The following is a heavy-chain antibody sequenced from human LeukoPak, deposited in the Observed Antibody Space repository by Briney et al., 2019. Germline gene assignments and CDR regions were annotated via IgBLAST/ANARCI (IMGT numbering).Heavy chain of an antibody. J-gene: IGHJ4*02. V-gene: IGHV1-46*01. CDR2: INPSGGST. CDR3: ASALGSYYGSGSPTTY. CDR1: GYTFTSYY. Sequence: ASVKVSCKASGYTFTSYYMHWVRQAPEQGLEWMGIINPSGGSTSYAQKFQGRVTITADKSTSTAYMELSSLRSEDTAVYYCASALGSYYGSGSPTTYWGQGTLVTVSS. D-gene: IGHD3-10*01.